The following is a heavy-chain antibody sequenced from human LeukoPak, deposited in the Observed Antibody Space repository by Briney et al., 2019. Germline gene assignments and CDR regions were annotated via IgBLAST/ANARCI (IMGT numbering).Heavy chain of an antibody. J-gene: IGHJ6*02. CDR2: ISGDGRRT. CDR3: ATLHFYAMGV. Sequence: GGSLRLSCAASGFTFSSCSMNWVRQAPGKGLEWVSFISGDGRRTFYPDSVKGRFTISMDNTKNSLYLQVNSLRAEDTAMYYCATLHFYAMGVWGQGTTVTVSS. V-gene: IGHV3-48*04. CDR1: GFTFSSCS.